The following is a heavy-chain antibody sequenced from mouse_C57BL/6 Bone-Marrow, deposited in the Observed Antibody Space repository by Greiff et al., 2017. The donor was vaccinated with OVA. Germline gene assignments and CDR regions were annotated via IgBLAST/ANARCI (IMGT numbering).Heavy chain of an antibody. CDR3: ALSYGSSLDYYAMDY. J-gene: IGHJ4*01. CDR2: IDPEDGET. D-gene: IGHD1-1*01. Sequence: EVKLVESGAELVKPGASVKLSCTASGFNIKDYYMHWVKQRTEQGLEWIGRIDPEDGETKYAPKFQGKATITADTSSNTAYLQLSSLTSEDTAVYYCALSYGSSLDYYAMDYWGQGTSVTVSS. V-gene: IGHV14-2*01. CDR1: GFNIKDYY.